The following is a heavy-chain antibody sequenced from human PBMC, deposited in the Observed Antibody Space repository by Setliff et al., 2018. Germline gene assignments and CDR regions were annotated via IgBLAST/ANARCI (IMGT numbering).Heavy chain of an antibody. V-gene: IGHV4-4*08. CDR2: IYTRGST. CDR1: GGAISNYY. CDR3: LRIRLVPHGHS. J-gene: IGHJ4*02. D-gene: IGHD2-15*01. Sequence: PSETLSLTCTVSGGAISNYYWSWIRQPAGRGLEWIGHIYTRGSTNYNPSLRSRVSISVDTSKNHFSLRLSSVAATDTAVYYCLRIRLVPHGHSWGQGTLVTVSS.